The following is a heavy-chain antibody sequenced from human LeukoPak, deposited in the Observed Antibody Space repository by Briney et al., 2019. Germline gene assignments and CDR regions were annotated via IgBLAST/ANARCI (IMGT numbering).Heavy chain of an antibody. CDR1: GYTFTGYY. CDR3: ARDYTSSGWTFDY. V-gene: IGHV1-2*02. CDR2: INPNSGGT. J-gene: IGHJ4*02. D-gene: IGHD6-19*01. Sequence: HWASVKVSCKASGYTFTGYYMHWVRQAPGQGLEWMGWINPNSGGTNYAQKFQGRVTMTRDTSISTAYMELSRLRSDDTAVYYCARDYTSSGWTFDYWGQGTLGTVSS.